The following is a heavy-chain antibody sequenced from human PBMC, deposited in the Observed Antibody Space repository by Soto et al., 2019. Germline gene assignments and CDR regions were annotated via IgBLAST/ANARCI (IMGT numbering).Heavy chain of an antibody. D-gene: IGHD6-13*01. Sequence: ASVKVSCKASGYTFTRYAMHWVRQAPGQRLEWMGWINAGNGNTKYSQKFQGRVTITRDTSASTAYMELSSLRSEDTSVYYCASSNIAAAPYGMDVWGQGTTVTVS. CDR2: INAGNGNT. CDR3: ASSNIAAAPYGMDV. CDR1: GYTFTRYA. V-gene: IGHV1-3*01. J-gene: IGHJ6*02.